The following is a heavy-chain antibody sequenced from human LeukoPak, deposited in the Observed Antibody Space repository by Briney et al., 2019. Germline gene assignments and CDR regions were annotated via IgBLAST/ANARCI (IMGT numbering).Heavy chain of an antibody. CDR1: VLILSSYG. J-gene: IGHJ4*02. V-gene: IGHV3-33*01. CDR3: ARDTGGAFGNYVNYFDY. D-gene: IGHD4-11*01. CDR2: IWYDGTNI. Sequence: HGGALRLSCAARVLILSSYGVHWVRPAPGTGLGWVAVIWYDGTNIYYGDSVKGRFSISRDNSKNTVYLQMDSLRAEDTAVYYCARDTGGAFGNYVNYFDYWGQGTLVTVSS.